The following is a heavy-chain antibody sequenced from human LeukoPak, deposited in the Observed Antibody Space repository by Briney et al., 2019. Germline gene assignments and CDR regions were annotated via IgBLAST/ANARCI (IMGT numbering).Heavy chain of an antibody. CDR2: INSDGSST. J-gene: IGHJ3*02. CDR3: ARKVTKEWLDVFDAFDI. Sequence: GGSLRLSCAVSGFTFSSYWMHWVRHAPGKGRVWVSRINSDGSSTSYADSVKGRFTISRDNAKNTLYLQMNSLRAEDTAVYYCARKVTKEWLDVFDAFDIWGQGTMVTVSS. CDR1: GFTFSSYW. V-gene: IGHV3-74*01. D-gene: IGHD6-19*01.